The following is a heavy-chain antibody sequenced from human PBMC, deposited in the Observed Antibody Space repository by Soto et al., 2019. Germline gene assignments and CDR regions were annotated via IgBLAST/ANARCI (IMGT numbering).Heavy chain of an antibody. Sequence: DVHLVESGGGLVQPGRSLRLSCAASGFTFDDFAMHWVRQVPGKGLEWVSSISWNSGNIVYADSVKGRFTISRDSAKNSLYLQMNSLRNEDTALYYCAKGAVTSIFGYFDYWGQGTLVTVSS. CDR3: AKGAVTSIFGYFDY. CDR2: ISWNSGNI. J-gene: IGHJ4*02. D-gene: IGHD3-3*01. CDR1: GFTFDDFA. V-gene: IGHV3-9*01.